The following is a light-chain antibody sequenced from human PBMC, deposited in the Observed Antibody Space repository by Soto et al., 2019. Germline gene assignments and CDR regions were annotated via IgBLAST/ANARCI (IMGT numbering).Light chain of an antibody. CDR1: QSVSSSY. CDR2: GAS. CDR3: HQYDSSPLT. Sequence: EIVLTQSPGTLSLSPGDRATLSCRASQSVSSSYLAWYQQKPGQAPRLFIYGASSRATGIPDRFSGSGSGTDFTLTISRLEPEDFAVYYCHQYDSSPLTFGGGTKVEIK. J-gene: IGKJ4*01. V-gene: IGKV3-20*01.